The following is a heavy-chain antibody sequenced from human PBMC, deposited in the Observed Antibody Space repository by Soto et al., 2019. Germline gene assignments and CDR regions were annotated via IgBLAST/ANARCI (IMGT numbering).Heavy chain of an antibody. CDR3: ARGDSSGYYTGGPYYYYYGMDV. CDR1: GGTFSSYA. Sequence: VASVKVSCKASGGTFSSYAISWVRQAPGQGLEWMGGIIPIFGTANYAQKFQGRVTITADESTSTAYMELSSLRSEDTAVYYCARGDSSGYYTGGPYYYYYGMDVWGQGTTVTVSS. J-gene: IGHJ6*02. V-gene: IGHV1-69*13. D-gene: IGHD3-22*01. CDR2: IIPIFGTA.